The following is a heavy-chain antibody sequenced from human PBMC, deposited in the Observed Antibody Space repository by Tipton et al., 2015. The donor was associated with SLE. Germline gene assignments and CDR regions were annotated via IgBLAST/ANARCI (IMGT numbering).Heavy chain of an antibody. Sequence: TLSLTCTVSGGSISTGAYYWSWIRQPAGKGLEWLGRVYHSGSTSYNPSLDSRVSMSIDTSRNEFYLKMRSVSDADTAVYYCARGLGYVDGWFDPWGQGTLVTVSS. CDR3: ARGLGYVDGWFDP. J-gene: IGHJ5*02. V-gene: IGHV4-61*02. CDR2: VYHSGST. D-gene: IGHD5-12*01. CDR1: GGSISTGAYY.